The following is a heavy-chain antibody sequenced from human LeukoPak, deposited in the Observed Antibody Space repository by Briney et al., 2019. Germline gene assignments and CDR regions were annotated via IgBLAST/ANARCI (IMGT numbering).Heavy chain of an antibody. CDR3: TRPGYSSSSGDY. Sequence: PGGSQRLSCAASGFTFSGSAMHWVRQASGKGLEWVGRIRSKANSYATAYAASVKGRFTISRDDSKNTAYLQMNSLKTEDTAVYYCTRPGYSSSSGDYWGQGTLVTVSS. CDR1: GFTFSGSA. D-gene: IGHD6-6*01. CDR2: IRSKANSYAT. V-gene: IGHV3-73*01. J-gene: IGHJ4*02.